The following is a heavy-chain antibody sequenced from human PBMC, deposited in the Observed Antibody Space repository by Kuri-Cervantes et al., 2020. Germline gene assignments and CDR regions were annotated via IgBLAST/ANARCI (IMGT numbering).Heavy chain of an antibody. CDR1: GFTFSSYA. CDR2: ISGSGYST. D-gene: IGHD3-16*01. CDR3: VKVGGSYSSPH. J-gene: IGHJ4*02. V-gene: IGHV3-23*01. Sequence: GESLKISCAASGFTFSSYAMSWVRQAPGKGLEWVSGISGSGYSTYYADSVKGRFTISRDNSKNTLYMQMSSLRAEDTAVYYCVKVGGSYSSPHWGQGALVTVSS.